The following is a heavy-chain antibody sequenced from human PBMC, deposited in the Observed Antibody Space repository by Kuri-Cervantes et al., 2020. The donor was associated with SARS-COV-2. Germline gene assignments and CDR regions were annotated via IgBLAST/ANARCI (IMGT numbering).Heavy chain of an antibody. CDR3: ARGRGCSSTSCNYYYYMDV. V-gene: IGHV4-34*01. Sequence: SETLSLTCTLSGGSISRYYWSWIRQPPGKGLEWIGEINHRGSTNYNPSLKSRVTISVDPSKNQFSLKLSSVTAPDTAVYYCARGRGCSSTSCNYYYYMDVWGKGTTVTVSS. D-gene: IGHD2-2*01. CDR2: INHRGST. CDR1: GGSISRYY. J-gene: IGHJ6*03.